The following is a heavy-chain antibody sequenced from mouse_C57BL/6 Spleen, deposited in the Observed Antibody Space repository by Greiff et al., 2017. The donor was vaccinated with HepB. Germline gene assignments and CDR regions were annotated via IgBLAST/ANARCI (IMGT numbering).Heavy chain of an antibody. CDR2: ISSGGDYI. Sequence: EVQRVESGEGLVKPGGSLKLSCAASGFTFSSYAMSWVRQTPEKRLEWVAYISSGGDYIYYADTVKGRFTISRDNARNTLYLQMSSLKSEDTAMYYCTRDSNFYYFDYWGQGTTLTVSS. V-gene: IGHV5-9-1*02. CDR1: GFTFSSYA. CDR3: TRDSNFYYFDY. D-gene: IGHD2-5*01. J-gene: IGHJ2*01.